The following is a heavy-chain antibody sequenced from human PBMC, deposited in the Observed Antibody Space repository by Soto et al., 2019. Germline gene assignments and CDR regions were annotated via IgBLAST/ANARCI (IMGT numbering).Heavy chain of an antibody. D-gene: IGHD3-3*01. Sequence: GGSLRLSCAASGFTFSTYNMNWVRQAPGKGLEWVSCISWNSGSICYADSVKGRFTISRDNAKNSLYLQMNSLRAEDTALYYCAKEGDFWSGELKGPSDYWGQGTLVTVSS. CDR1: GFTFSTYN. V-gene: IGHV3-48*04. CDR3: AKEGDFWSGELKGPSDY. CDR2: ISWNSGSI. J-gene: IGHJ4*02.